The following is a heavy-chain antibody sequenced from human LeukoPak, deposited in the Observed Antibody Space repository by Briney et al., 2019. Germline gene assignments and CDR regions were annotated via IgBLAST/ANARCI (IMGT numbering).Heavy chain of an antibody. CDR1: GGSFSGYY. Sequence: SETLSLTCAVYGGSFSGYYWSWIRQPPGKGLEWIGEINHSGSTNYNPSLKSRVTISVDTSKNQFSLKLSSVTAADTAVYYCARRGGYSSSRPRYFDYWGQGTLVTVSP. CDR3: ARRGGYSSSRPRYFDY. J-gene: IGHJ4*02. CDR2: INHSGST. V-gene: IGHV4-34*01. D-gene: IGHD6-13*01.